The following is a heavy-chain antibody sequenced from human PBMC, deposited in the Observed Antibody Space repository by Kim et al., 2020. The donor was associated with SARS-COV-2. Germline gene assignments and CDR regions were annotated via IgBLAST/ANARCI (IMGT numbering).Heavy chain of an antibody. Sequence: GGSLRLSCAASGFTFSSYAMSWVRQAPGKGLEWVSAISGSGGSTYYADSVKGRFTISRDNSKNTLYLQMNSLRAEDTAVYYCAKDSFRDSSGWYLGFDPWGQGTLVTVSS. CDR3: AKDSFRDSSGWYLGFDP. CDR2: ISGSGGST. J-gene: IGHJ5*02. V-gene: IGHV3-23*01. CDR1: GFTFSSYA. D-gene: IGHD6-19*01.